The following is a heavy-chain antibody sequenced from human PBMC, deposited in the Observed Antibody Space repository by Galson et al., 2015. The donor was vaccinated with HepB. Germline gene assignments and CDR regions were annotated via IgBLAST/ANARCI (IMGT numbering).Heavy chain of an antibody. CDR2: ISGSGGST. CDR1: GFTFSSYA. V-gene: IGHV3-23*01. Sequence: SLRLSCAASGFTFSSYAMSWVRQAPGKGLEWVSAISGSGGSTYYADSVKGRFTISRDNSQNTLYLQMNSLRAEDTAVYYCAKAYCSSTSCRYAEYFQHWGQGTLVTVSS. J-gene: IGHJ1*01. D-gene: IGHD2-2*01. CDR3: AKAYCSSTSCRYAEYFQH.